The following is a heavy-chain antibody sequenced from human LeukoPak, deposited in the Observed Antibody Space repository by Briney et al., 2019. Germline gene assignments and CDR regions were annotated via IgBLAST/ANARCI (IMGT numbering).Heavy chain of an antibody. CDR2: MNPNSGNT. J-gene: IGHJ4*02. CDR1: GDTFTSSD. CDR3: VKSAH. Sequence: ASVKVSCKASGDTFTSSDVNWVRQATGQGLEWMGWMNPNSGNTGYAQTFQGKVAMSRDTSISTAYMELSSLRSEDTAVYDCVKSAHWGQGTLVTVSS. V-gene: IGHV1-8*01.